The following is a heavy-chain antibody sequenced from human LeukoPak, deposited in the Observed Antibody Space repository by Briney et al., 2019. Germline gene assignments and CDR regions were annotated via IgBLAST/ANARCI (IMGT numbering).Heavy chain of an antibody. V-gene: IGHV1-46*01. CDR2: INPSGGST. CDR1: GYTFTSYY. Sequence: ASVKVSCKASGYTFTSYYMHLVRQAPGQGLEWMGIINPSGGSTSYAQKFQGRVTMTRDMSTSTVYMELSSLRPEDTAVYYCARKSAAAGEYFQHWGQGTLVTVSS. CDR3: ARKSAAAGEYFQH. D-gene: IGHD6-13*01. J-gene: IGHJ1*01.